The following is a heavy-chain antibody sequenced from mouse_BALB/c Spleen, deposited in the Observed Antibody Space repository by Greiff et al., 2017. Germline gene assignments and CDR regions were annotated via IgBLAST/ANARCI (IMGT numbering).Heavy chain of an antibody. CDR1: GYTFTSYW. CDR2: INPSTGYT. V-gene: IGHV1-7*01. Sequence: QVQLQQSGAELAKPGASVKMSCKASGYTFTSYWMHWVKQRPGQGLEWIGYINPSTGYTEYNQKFKDKATLTADKSSSTAYMQLSSLTSEDSAVYYCARSSSSGYWFAYWGQGTLVTVSA. J-gene: IGHJ3*01. D-gene: IGHD3-1*01. CDR3: ARSSSSGYWFAY.